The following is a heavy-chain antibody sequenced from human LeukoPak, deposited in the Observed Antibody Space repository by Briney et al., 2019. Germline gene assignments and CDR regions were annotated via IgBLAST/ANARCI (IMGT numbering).Heavy chain of an antibody. J-gene: IGHJ3*02. D-gene: IGHD1/OR15-1a*01. CDR3: ARNTRCAFDI. V-gene: IGHV4-34*01. Sequence: SETLSLTCAVYGGSFSGYYWSWIRQPPGKGLEWIGEINHSGSTNYNPSLKSRVTISVDTSKNQFSLKLSSVTAADTAVYYCARNTRCAFDIWGQGTMVTVSS. CDR2: INHSGST. CDR1: GGSFSGYY.